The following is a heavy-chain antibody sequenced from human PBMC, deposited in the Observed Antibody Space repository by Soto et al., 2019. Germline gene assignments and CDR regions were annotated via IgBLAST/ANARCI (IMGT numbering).Heavy chain of an antibody. CDR3: ATVDISTWIDGMDV. CDR2: TFPMFGKA. Sequence: QVQLVQSGAEVKKPGSSVKVSCKASGGTFSSYAISWVRQAPGQGLEWMGGTFPMFGKANYAQKFQGRVTISADKSTSTADMELSSLRSEDTAVYYCATVDISTWIDGMDVWGQGTTVTVSS. J-gene: IGHJ6*02. D-gene: IGHD2-2*01. V-gene: IGHV1-69*06. CDR1: GGTFSSYA.